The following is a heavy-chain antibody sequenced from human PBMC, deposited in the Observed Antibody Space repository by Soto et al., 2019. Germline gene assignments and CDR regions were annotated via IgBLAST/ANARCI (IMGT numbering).Heavy chain of an antibody. V-gene: IGHV1-3*01. CDR3: ARDRTVLWFGVSAFDI. D-gene: IGHD3-10*01. J-gene: IGHJ3*02. CDR1: GYTFTSYA. CDR2: INAGNGNT. Sequence: ASVKVSRKASGYTFTSYAMHWVRQAPGQRLEWMGWINAGNGNTKYSQKFQGRVTITRDTSASTAYMELSSLRSEDTAVYYCARDRTVLWFGVSAFDIWGQGTMVTVSS.